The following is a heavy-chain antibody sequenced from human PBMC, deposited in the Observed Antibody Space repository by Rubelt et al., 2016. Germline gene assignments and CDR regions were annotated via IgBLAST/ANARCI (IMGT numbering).Heavy chain of an antibody. V-gene: IGHV4-39*07. CDR1: GGSISSSSYY. CDR2: IYYSGST. J-gene: IGHJ5*02. D-gene: IGHD1-26*01. CDR3: ARDRANNWFDP. Sequence: QLQLQESGPGLVKPSETLSLTCTVSGGSISSSSYYWGWIRQPPGKGLEWIGSIYYSGSTYYNPSLKSRVTISVDTSKNQFSLKLSSVTAADTAVYYCARDRANNWFDPWGQGTLVTVSS.